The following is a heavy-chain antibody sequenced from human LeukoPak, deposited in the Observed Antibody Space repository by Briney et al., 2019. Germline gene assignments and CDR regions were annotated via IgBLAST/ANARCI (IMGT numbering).Heavy chain of an antibody. Sequence: SETVSLTCTVSGGSISSYCWSCIRQAAGKGLEWIGRICTSGSTNYNPSLKSRVTMSVDTSKNQFSLKLSSVTAADTAVYYCAEGGQWLRVWGQGTLVTVSS. CDR2: ICTSGST. J-gene: IGHJ4*02. CDR3: AEGGQWLRV. CDR1: GGSISSYC. D-gene: IGHD6-19*01. V-gene: IGHV4-4*07.